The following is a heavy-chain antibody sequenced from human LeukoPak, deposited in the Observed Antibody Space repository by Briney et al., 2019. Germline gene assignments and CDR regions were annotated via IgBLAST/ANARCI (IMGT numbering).Heavy chain of an antibody. CDR2: ISSSSSYT. Sequence: PGGSLRLSCAAPGFTFSDYYMSWIRQAPGKGLEWVSYISSSSSYTNYADSVKGRFTISRDNAKNSLYLQMNSLRAEDTAVYYCARAGHAGQQLKTWGQGTLVTVSS. CDR1: GFTFSDYY. V-gene: IGHV3-11*05. J-gene: IGHJ5*02. D-gene: IGHD6-13*01. CDR3: ARAGHAGQQLKT.